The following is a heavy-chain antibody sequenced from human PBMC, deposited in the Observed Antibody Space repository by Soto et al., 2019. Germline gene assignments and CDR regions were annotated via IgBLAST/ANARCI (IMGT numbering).Heavy chain of an antibody. V-gene: IGHV3-30*18. J-gene: IGHJ4*02. CDR3: AKDFSALNDY. CDR2: ISYDGSNK. D-gene: IGHD3-10*01. CDR1: GYTLSSYG. Sequence: QVQLGESGGGVVQPGRSLRLSCAASGYTLSSYGMHWVRQAPGKGLEWVAVISYDGSNKYYADSVKGRFTISRDNSKNTLYLQMNSLRAEDTAVYYCAKDFSALNDYWGQGTLVTVSS.